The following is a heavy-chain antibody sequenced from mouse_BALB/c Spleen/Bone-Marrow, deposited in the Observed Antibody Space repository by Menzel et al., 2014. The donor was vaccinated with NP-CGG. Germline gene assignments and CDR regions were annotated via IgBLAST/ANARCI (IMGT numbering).Heavy chain of an antibody. Sequence: EVQLQQSGPELVKPGASVKMSCKASGYTFTSYVMHWAKQKPGQGLEWIGYINPYNDGTKYNEKFKGKATLTSDKSSSTAYMELGSLTSEDSAVYYCARRDYYGSSFYWYFDVWGAGTTVTVSS. J-gene: IGHJ1*01. CDR3: ARRDYYGSSFYWYFDV. V-gene: IGHV1-14*01. D-gene: IGHD1-1*01. CDR2: INPYNDGT. CDR1: GYTFTSYV.